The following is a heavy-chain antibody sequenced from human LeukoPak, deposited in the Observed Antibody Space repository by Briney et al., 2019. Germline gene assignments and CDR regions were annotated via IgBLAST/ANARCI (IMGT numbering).Heavy chain of an antibody. J-gene: IGHJ4*02. CDR2: IYYSGST. V-gene: IGHV4-59*01. CDR3: ARVVSGYYDSSGYYCSFDY. CDR1: GGSISSYY. D-gene: IGHD3-22*01. Sequence: PSETLSLTCTVSGGSISSYYWSWIRQPPGKGLEWIGYIYYSGSTNYNPSLKSRVTISVDTSKNQFSLKLSSVTAADTAVYYCARVVSGYYDSSGYYCSFDYWGQGTLVTVSS.